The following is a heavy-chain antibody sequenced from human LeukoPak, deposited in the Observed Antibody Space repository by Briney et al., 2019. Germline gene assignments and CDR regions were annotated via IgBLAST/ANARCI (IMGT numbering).Heavy chain of an antibody. V-gene: IGHV3-23*01. CDR1: GFTFSSYA. D-gene: IGHD3-22*01. CDR3: ATLPPRSIRMMVVVRRLWFDP. J-gene: IGHJ5*02. Sequence: LTGGPLRLSCAASGFTFSSYAMGWLRQAPGRALEWVAAISGSGGSTYYAHSEKGRLTISRDNAKNTLYPQMNTLRAEDTDVLYGATLPPRSIRMMVVVRRLWFDPWGEGSLVAVSS. CDR2: ISGSGGST.